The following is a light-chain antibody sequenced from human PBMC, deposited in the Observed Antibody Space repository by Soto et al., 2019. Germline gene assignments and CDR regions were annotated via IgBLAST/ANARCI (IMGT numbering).Light chain of an antibody. V-gene: IGKV3-20*01. Sequence: EIVLTQSPGTLSLSPGERATLSCRASQSVSSSYLAWYQQKPGHAPRLLIYGASSRATGIPASFSGSGSGTDFTLTISILETEDFAVYYCQQHDRSPVTFGQGTKVEI. CDR2: GAS. CDR3: QQHDRSPVT. J-gene: IGKJ1*01. CDR1: QSVSSSY.